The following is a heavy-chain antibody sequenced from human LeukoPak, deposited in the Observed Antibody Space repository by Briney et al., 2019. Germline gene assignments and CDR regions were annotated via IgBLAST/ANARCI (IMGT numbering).Heavy chain of an antibody. CDR3: ARRCSGGSCYSGGAVDY. CDR2: IYPGDSDT. D-gene: IGHD2-15*01. V-gene: IGHV5-51*01. CDR1: GYRFTSYW. Sequence: GESLKISCKGSGYRFTSYWIGWVRQMPGKGLEWMGIIYPGDSDTRYSPSFQGQVTISADKSISTAYLQWSSLKASDTAMYYCARRCSGGSCYSGGAVDYWGHGTLVTVSS. J-gene: IGHJ4*01.